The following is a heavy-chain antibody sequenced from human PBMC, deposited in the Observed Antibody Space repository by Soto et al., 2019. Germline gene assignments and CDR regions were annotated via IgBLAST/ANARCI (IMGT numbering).Heavy chain of an antibody. V-gene: IGHV4-4*02. CDR2: IYHSGST. D-gene: IGHD6-13*01. J-gene: IGHJ5*02. CDR1: GGSISSSNW. CDR3: ARRSSSSCNLYWFDP. Sequence: SETLSRTCAVSGGSISSSNWWSWGRQPPGKGLEWIGEIYHSGSTNYTPSLKSRATISVDKSKTQFSLKLRYVTAADTAVYYCARRSSSSCNLYWFDPRGQGPMVTVSS.